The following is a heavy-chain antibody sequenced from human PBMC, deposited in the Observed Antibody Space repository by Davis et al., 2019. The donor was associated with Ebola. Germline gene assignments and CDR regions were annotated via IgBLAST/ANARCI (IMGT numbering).Heavy chain of an antibody. D-gene: IGHD4-11*01. Sequence: PSETLSLTCTVSGGSVSSGSYYWSWIRQPPGKGLEWIGYIYYSGSTNYNPSLKSRVTISVDTSKNQFSLKLSSVTAADTAVYYCARDNGYSNYGGTDYWGQGTLVTVSS. V-gene: IGHV4-61*01. CDR1: GGSVSSGSYY. CDR3: ARDNGYSNYGGTDY. CDR2: IYYSGST. J-gene: IGHJ4*02.